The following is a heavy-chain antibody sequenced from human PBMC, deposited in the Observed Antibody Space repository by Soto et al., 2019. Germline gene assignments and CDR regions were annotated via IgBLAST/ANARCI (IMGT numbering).Heavy chain of an antibody. Sequence: EVQLVESGGGLVKPGGSLRLSCAASGFTFSSYGMNWVRQAPGKGLEWVSSISSSSSYIYYADSVKGRFTISRDNAKNSLYLQMNSLRAEDTAVYYCARDGLAIEGAFDIWGQGTMVTVSS. CDR3: ARDGLAIEGAFDI. V-gene: IGHV3-21*01. J-gene: IGHJ3*02. CDR2: ISSSSSYI. D-gene: IGHD6-19*01. CDR1: GFTFSSYG.